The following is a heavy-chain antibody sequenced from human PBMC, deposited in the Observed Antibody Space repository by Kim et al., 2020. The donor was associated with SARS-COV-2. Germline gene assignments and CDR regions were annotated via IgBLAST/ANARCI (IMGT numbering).Heavy chain of an antibody. D-gene: IGHD3-3*01. CDR2: INTNTGNP. V-gene: IGHV7-4-1*02. CDR3: ASKAQYDFWSGYYGPYYYGMDV. CDR1: GYTFTSYA. Sequence: ASVKVSCKASGYTFTSYAMNWVRQAPGQGLEWMGWINTNTGNPTYAQGFTGRFVFSLDTSVSTAYLQISSLKAEDTAVYYCASKAQYDFWSGYYGPYYYGMDVWGQGTTVTVSS. J-gene: IGHJ6*02.